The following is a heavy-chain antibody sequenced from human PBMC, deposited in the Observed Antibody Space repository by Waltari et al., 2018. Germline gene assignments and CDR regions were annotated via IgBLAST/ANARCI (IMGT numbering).Heavy chain of an antibody. Sequence: QLQLQESGPGLVKPSETLSLTCTVSGGSISSSSYYWGWIRQPPGKGLEWIGSIYYSGSTYYNPSLKSRVTISVDTSKNQFSLKLSSVTAADTAVYYCARILPKWTMIVVENKGGPYWGQGTLVTVSS. V-gene: IGHV4-39*01. J-gene: IGHJ4*02. D-gene: IGHD3-22*01. CDR3: ARILPKWTMIVVENKGGPY. CDR1: GGSISSSSYY. CDR2: IYYSGST.